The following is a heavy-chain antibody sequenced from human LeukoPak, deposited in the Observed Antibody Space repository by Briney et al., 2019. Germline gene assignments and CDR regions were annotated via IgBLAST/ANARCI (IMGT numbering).Heavy chain of an antibody. Sequence: GASVKVSCKASGYTFTSNHLHWVRQAPGQGLEWMGIINPSVGSTTYAQRFQGRVTMTRDVSTSTVYMELSRLRSEDTAVYYCAGRSLDFGVINYYYMDVWGKGTTVTVSS. D-gene: IGHD3-10*01. V-gene: IGHV1-46*01. J-gene: IGHJ6*03. CDR1: GYTFTSNH. CDR2: INPSVGST. CDR3: AGRSLDFGVINYYYMDV.